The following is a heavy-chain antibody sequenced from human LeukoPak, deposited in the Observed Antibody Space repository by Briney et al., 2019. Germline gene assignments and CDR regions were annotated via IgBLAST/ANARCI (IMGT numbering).Heavy chain of an antibody. CDR3: ARSSTSCYRMCAFDP. J-gene: IGHJ5*02. Sequence: PSETLSLTXTVSGGSISSYYWSWIRKPPATGLGLMGYVYYSGSTNYNPSLKSRDTISVDTSKNQFSLKLSSVTAADTAVYYCARSSTSCYRMCAFDPWGQGTLVTVSS. CDR2: VYYSGST. V-gene: IGHV4-59*01. D-gene: IGHD2-2*02. CDR1: GGSISSYY.